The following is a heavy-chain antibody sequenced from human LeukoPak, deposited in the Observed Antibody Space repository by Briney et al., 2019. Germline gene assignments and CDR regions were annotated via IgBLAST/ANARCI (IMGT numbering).Heavy chain of an antibody. J-gene: IGHJ6*03. CDR1: GGSFSGYY. V-gene: IGHV4-34*01. CDR2: INHSGST. D-gene: IGHD3-10*01. CDR3: ASRFYMVRGTYYMDV. Sequence: SSETLSLTCAVYGGSFSGYYWSWIRQPPGKGLEWIGEINHSGSTNYNPSLKSRVTISVDTSKNQFSLKLSSVTAADTAVYYCASRFYMVRGTYYMDVWGKGTTVTISS.